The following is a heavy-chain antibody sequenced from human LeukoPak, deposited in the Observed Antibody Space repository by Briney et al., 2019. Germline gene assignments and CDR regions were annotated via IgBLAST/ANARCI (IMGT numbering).Heavy chain of an antibody. CDR2: ISGSSSYI. CDR1: GFTFSSYS. J-gene: IGHJ3*02. CDR3: ARDRVGATMDAFDI. Sequence: PGGSLRLSCAASGFTFSSYSMNWVRQAPGKGLEWVSSISGSSSYIYYADSVKGRFTISRDNAKNSLYLQMNSLRAEDTAVYYCARDRVGATMDAFDIWGQGTMVTVSS. D-gene: IGHD1-26*01. V-gene: IGHV3-21*01.